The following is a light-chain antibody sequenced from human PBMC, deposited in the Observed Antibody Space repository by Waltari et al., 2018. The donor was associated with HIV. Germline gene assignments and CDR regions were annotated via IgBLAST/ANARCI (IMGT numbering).Light chain of an antibody. CDR3: QQYLSNRT. V-gene: IGKV4-1*01. J-gene: IGKJ1*01. CDR1: QSLFFSSNNKNY. Sequence: DIVMTQSPGSLSVSLGERATINCKSSQSLFFSSNNKNYLAWYQQKPSQPPKLLIYWASTRDSGVPDRFSGSGSGTDFTLTITNVQAEDVAVYYCQQYLSNRTFGQGTKVEIK. CDR2: WAS.